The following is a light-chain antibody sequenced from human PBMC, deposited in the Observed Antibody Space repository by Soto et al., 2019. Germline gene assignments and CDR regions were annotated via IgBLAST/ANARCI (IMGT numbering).Light chain of an antibody. CDR1: SSDIGNYNS. V-gene: IGLV2-8*01. CDR3: KSYXXXXXXXV. CDR2: EVT. Sequence: QSALTQPPSASGSPGQSVTISCTGTSSDIGNYNSVSWYQQHPGKAPKLMIYEVTKRPSGVPDRFSGSKSVNTASLTVSGXXXXXXXNXYCKSYXXXXXXXVFGXGT. J-gene: IGLJ1*01.